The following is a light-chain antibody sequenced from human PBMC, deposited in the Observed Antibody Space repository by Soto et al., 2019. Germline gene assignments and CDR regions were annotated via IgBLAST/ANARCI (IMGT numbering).Light chain of an antibody. V-gene: IGKV3-20*01. J-gene: IGKJ1*01. CDR2: GAS. CDR1: QSVSGNY. Sequence: EIVLTQSPGTLSLSAGERATLSCWASQSVSGNYLAWYQQKPSQPPKLLIYGASIRATGIPDRFSGSGSGTDFTVTISRLEPEDVAVYYCQQYGDSPRTFGQGTKVEI. CDR3: QQYGDSPRT.